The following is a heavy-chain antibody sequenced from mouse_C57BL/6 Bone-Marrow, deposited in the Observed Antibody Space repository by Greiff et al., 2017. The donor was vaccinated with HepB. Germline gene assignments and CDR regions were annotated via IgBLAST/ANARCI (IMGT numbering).Heavy chain of an antibody. V-gene: IGHV1-66*01. D-gene: IGHD2-5*01. Sequence: VQLQQSGPELVKPGASVKISCKASGYSFTSYYIHWVKQRPGQGLEWIGWIYPGSGNTKYNEKFKGKATLTADTSSSTAYMQLSSLPSEDSAVYFCAKVYSSTWFAYWGHGTLVTVSA. J-gene: IGHJ3*01. CDR1: GYSFTSYY. CDR2: IYPGSGNT. CDR3: AKVYSSTWFAY.